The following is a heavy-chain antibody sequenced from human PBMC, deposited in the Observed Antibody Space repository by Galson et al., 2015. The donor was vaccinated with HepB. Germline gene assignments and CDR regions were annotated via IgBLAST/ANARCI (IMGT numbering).Heavy chain of an antibody. CDR1: GFTFSTYA. J-gene: IGHJ6*02. Sequence: SLRLSCAASGFTFSTYAMHWVRQAPGKGLEWVAVISYDGSNKYCADSVKGRLTISRDNSKNTLYLQMNSLRAEDTAVCYCARDRDPWRRGGGGMDVWGQGTTVTVSS. D-gene: IGHD3-16*01. CDR3: ARDRDPWRRGGGGMDV. V-gene: IGHV3-30*04. CDR2: ISYDGSNK.